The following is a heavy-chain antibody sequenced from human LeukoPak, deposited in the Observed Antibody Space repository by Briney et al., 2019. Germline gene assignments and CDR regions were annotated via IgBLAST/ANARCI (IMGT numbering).Heavy chain of an antibody. CDR1: GGTFRSYA. Sequence: SVKVSCKASGGTFRSYAISWVRQAPGQGLEWMGGIIPIFGTANYAQKFQGRVTITTDESTSTAYMELSSLRSEDTAVYYCARERGNEMATPTSFDYWGQGTLVTVSS. V-gene: IGHV1-69*05. D-gene: IGHD5-24*01. J-gene: IGHJ4*02. CDR2: IIPIFGTA. CDR3: ARERGNEMATPTSFDY.